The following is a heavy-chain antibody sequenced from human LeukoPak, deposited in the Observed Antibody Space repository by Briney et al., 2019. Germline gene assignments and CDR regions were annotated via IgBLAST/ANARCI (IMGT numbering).Heavy chain of an antibody. D-gene: IGHD2-8*01. CDR1: GFTFSNAW. J-gene: IGHJ6*02. Sequence: PGGSLRLSCAASGFTFSNAWMSWVRQAPGKGLEWVGRIKSKTDGGTTDYAAPVKGRFTISRDDSKNTLYLQMNSLKTEDTAVYYCTTEPLGYCTNGVCSPTNYSYGMDVWGQGTPVTVSS. CDR2: IKSKTDGGTT. CDR3: TTEPLGYCTNGVCSPTNYSYGMDV. V-gene: IGHV3-15*01.